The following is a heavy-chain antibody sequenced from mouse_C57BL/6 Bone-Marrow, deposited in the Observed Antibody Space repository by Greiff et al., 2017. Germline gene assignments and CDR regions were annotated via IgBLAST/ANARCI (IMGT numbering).Heavy chain of an antibody. CDR1: GYTFTSYW. J-gene: IGHJ2*01. CDR3: ARCYDYDDGGYYFDY. D-gene: IGHD2-4*01. V-gene: IGHV1-74*01. CDR2: IHPSDSDT. Sequence: QVQLQQPGAELVKPGASVKVSCKASGYTFTSYWMHWVKQRPGQGLEWIGRIHPSDSDTNYNQKFKGKATLTVDKSSSTAYMQLSSLTSEDSAVYYCARCYDYDDGGYYFDYWGQGTTLTVSS.